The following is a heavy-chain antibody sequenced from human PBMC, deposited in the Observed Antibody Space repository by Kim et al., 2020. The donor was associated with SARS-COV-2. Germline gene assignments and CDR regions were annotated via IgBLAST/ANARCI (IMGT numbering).Heavy chain of an antibody. CDR3: ARTDYDSSGYYSDS. V-gene: IGHV3-53*01. J-gene: IGHJ4*02. Sequence: SVKGRFTISRDNTKNTKTLYLQMNSLRAEDTAVYYCARTDYDSSGYYSDSWGQGTLVTVSS. D-gene: IGHD3-22*01.